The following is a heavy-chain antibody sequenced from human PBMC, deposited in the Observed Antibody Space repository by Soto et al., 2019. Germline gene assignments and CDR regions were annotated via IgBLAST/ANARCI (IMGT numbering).Heavy chain of an antibody. CDR2: IDTSGGGT. V-gene: IGHV3-23*01. CDR3: ASDY. J-gene: IGHJ4*02. CDR1: GLTFKNYG. Sequence: EVQMLESGGALVQPGVSLRLSCAVSGLTFKNYGMSWVRQAPGKGLEWVSTIDTSGGGTYYADSVKGRFTISRDNSKNTLYLQMNSMRDEDTALYYCASDYWGQGTRVTVSP.